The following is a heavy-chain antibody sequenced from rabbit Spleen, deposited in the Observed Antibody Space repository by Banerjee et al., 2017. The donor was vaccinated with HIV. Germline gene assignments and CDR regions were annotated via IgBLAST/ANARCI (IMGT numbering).Heavy chain of an antibody. CDR1: GVSFSNKAV. Sequence: QSLEESGGDLVKPGASLTLTCTASGVSFSNKAVMCWVRQAPGKGLQWIACINAVTGKAVYATWAKGRFTFSKTSSTTVTLQMTSLTAADTATYFCARDLDNVIGWNFSLWGPGTLVTVS. CDR3: ARDLDNVIGWNFSL. J-gene: IGHJ4*01. V-gene: IGHV1S40*01. D-gene: IGHD1-1*01. CDR2: INAVTGKA.